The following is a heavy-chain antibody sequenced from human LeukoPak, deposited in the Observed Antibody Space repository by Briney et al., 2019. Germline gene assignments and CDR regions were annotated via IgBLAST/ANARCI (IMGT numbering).Heavy chain of an antibody. CDR2: INTNTGSP. Sequence: ASVKVSCKASGYTFTSYAMNWVRQAPGQGLEWMGWINTNTGSPTYAQGSTGRFVFSLDTSVSTAYLQISSLKAEDTAVYYCARDTAMVHRSLLGYWGQGTLVTVSS. D-gene: IGHD5-18*01. J-gene: IGHJ4*02. CDR1: GYTFTSYA. V-gene: IGHV7-4-1*02. CDR3: ARDTAMVHRSLLGY.